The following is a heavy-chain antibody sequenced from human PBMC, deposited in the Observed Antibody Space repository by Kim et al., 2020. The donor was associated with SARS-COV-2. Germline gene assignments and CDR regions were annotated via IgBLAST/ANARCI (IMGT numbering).Heavy chain of an antibody. CDR3: ARGSGGTRPNFDY. CDR1: GGSINSYY. D-gene: IGHD3-16*01. J-gene: IGHJ4*02. CDR2: MYYTGTT. V-gene: IGHV4-59*13. Sequence: SETLSLTCTVSGGSINSYYWNWIRQSPGAGLEWIGYMYYTGTTNYNPSLRSRVTISVDTSKKQFSLQVASVTTADTAVYFCARGSGGTRPNFDYWGQGILVTVSS.